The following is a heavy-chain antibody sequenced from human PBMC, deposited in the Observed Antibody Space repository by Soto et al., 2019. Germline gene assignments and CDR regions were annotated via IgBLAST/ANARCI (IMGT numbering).Heavy chain of an antibody. Sequence: QVQLVQSGAEVKKPGSSVKVSCKASGGTFSSYAISWVRQAPGQGLEWMGGIIPIVGTANYAQKFQGRVTITADESTSTAYMELSSLRSEDTAVYYCARVVREYQNFNYYYYGMDVWGQGTTVTVSS. CDR1: GGTFSSYA. V-gene: IGHV1-69*12. CDR3: ARVVREYQNFNYYYYGMDV. J-gene: IGHJ6*02. CDR2: IIPIVGTA. D-gene: IGHD2-2*01.